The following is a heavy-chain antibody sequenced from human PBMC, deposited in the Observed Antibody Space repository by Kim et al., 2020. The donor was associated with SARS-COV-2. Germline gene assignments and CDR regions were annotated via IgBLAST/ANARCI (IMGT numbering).Heavy chain of an antibody. CDR2: ISYDGSNK. CDR3: AKETPSIAGLFDY. CDR1: GFTFSSYG. D-gene: IGHD2-21*01. Sequence: GGSLRLSCAASGFTFSSYGMHWVRQAPGKGLEWVAVISYDGSNKYYADSVKGRFTISRDNSKNTLYLQMNSLRAEDTAVYYCAKETPSIAGLFDYWGQGTLVTVSS. V-gene: IGHV3-30*18. J-gene: IGHJ4*02.